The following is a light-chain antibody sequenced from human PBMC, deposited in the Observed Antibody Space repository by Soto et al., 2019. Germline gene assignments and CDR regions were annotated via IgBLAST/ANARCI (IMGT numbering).Light chain of an antibody. CDR2: DAS. J-gene: IGKJ5*01. V-gene: IGKV3-20*01. CDR1: QSVSSNY. Sequence: EIVLTQSPGTLSLSPGERATLSCRASQSVSSNYLAWYQQKPGQAPSLLIYDASSRATGIPDRFSGSGSGTDFTLTISRLEPEDFAMYSCQQYGSSAPITFGQGTRLEIE. CDR3: QQYGSSAPIT.